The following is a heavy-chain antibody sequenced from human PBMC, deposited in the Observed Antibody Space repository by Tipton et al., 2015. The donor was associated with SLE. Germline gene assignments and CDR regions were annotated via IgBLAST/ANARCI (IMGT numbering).Heavy chain of an antibody. CDR1: GFTFSDYY. J-gene: IGHJ4*02. D-gene: IGHD3-10*01. Sequence: SLRLSCAASGFTFSDYYMSWIRQAPGKGLEWVSGINWNGGSTGYADSVKGRFTISRDNAKNSLYLQMNSLRAEDTALYYCARLGGLATGDYWGQGTLVTVSS. CDR3: ARLGGLATGDY. V-gene: IGHV3-20*04. CDR2: INWNGGST.